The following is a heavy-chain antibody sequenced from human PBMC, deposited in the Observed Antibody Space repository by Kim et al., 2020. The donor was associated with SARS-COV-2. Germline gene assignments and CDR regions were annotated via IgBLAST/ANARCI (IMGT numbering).Heavy chain of an antibody. V-gene: IGHV4-4*02. CDR3: ARGQIVGATFDY. D-gene: IGHD1-26*01. Sequence: NSHPSLKSRVTISVDQSQTQFSLKLSSVTAADTAVYYCARGQIVGATFDYWGQGTLVTVSS. J-gene: IGHJ4*02.